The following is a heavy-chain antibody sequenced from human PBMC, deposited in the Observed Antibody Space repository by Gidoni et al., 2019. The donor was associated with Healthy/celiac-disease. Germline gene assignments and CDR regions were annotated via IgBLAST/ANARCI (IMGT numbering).Heavy chain of an antibody. J-gene: IGHJ6*03. CDR1: GFTFRSYG. Sequence: QVQLVESGGGVVQPGRSLRLSCAASGFTFRSYGMHWVRQAPGKGLEWVAVIWYDGSNKYYADSVKDRFTISRDNSKNTLYLQMNSLRAEDTAVYYCARDGYSRQYYYYYYMDVWGKGTTVTVSS. V-gene: IGHV3-33*01. D-gene: IGHD6-13*01. CDR3: ARDGYSRQYYYYYYMDV. CDR2: IWYDGSNK.